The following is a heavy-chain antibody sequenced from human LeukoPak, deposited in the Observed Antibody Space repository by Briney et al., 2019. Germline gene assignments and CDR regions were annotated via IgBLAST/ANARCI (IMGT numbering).Heavy chain of an antibody. Sequence: VASVKVSCKASGYSFTGNGISWVRQAPGQGLEWMGWISGYRGDTNYAQSLQDRVTMTTDTSTSTAYMELRSLRSDDTAVYYCVRDRGDIYGDNANFDYWGQGTLVTVST. D-gene: IGHD4-23*01. J-gene: IGHJ4*02. CDR3: VRDRGDIYGDNANFDY. CDR1: GYSFTGNG. V-gene: IGHV1-18*01. CDR2: ISGYRGDT.